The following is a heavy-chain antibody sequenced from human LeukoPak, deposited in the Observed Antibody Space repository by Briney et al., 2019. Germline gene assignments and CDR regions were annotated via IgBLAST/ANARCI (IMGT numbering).Heavy chain of an antibody. CDR2: IYYSGST. CDR1: GGSFSGYY. J-gene: IGHJ6*02. Sequence: SETLSLTCAVYGGSFSGYYWSWIRQHPGKGLEWIGYIYYSGSTYYNPSLKSRVTISVDTSKNQFSLKLSSVTAADTAVYYCARDGWNYYDSSGYYYYYGMDVWGQGTTVTVSS. D-gene: IGHD3-22*01. V-gene: IGHV4-31*11. CDR3: ARDGWNYYDSSGYYYYYGMDV.